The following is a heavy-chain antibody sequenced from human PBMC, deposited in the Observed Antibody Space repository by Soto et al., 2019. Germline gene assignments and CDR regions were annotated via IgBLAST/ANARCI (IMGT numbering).Heavy chain of an antibody. CDR1: GGTFSNYG. J-gene: IGHJ6*02. CDR2: ISPLFGTA. CDR3: AIGYYYYGLDV. V-gene: IGHV1-69*12. Sequence: QVQLVQSGTEVKKPGSSVKVSCKASGGTFSNYGVSWVRQAPGQGLEWMGGISPLFGTANDAQKFQGRVTITADESTGTSYMELSRLRSEDTAMYYCAIGYYYYGLDVWCQGTTVTVSS.